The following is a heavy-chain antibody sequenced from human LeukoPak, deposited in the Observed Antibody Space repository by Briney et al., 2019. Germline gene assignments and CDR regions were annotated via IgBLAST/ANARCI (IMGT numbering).Heavy chain of an antibody. D-gene: IGHD2-21*01. Sequence: PGGSLTLSCAVSGFIFSSYSTSWVRHAPGRGLEWVSGIIDSGGSTYYADSVKGRFTIDRDNSKNTLYLQMNSLRAEDTAIYYCAPPYYFDYWGQGTLVTVSS. CDR1: GFIFSSYS. CDR3: APPYYFDY. CDR2: IIDSGGST. V-gene: IGHV3-23*01. J-gene: IGHJ4*02.